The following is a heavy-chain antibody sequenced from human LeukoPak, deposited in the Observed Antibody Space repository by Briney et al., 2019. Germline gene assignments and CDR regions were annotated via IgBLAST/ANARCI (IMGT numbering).Heavy chain of an antibody. D-gene: IGHD3-16*01. J-gene: IGHJ5*02. CDR1: GFTFSNYG. CDR3: ARDRIMITFGGVENWFDP. CDR2: ISSSGSTI. Sequence: GGSLRLSCAASGFTFSNYGMNWVRQAPGKGLEWVSYISSSGSTIYYADSVKGRFTISRDNAKNSLYLQMNSLRAEDTAVYYCARDRIMITFGGVENWFDPWGQGTLVTVSS. V-gene: IGHV3-48*04.